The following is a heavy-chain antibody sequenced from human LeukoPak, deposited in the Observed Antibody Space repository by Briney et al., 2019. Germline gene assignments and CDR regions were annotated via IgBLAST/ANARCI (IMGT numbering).Heavy chain of an antibody. CDR3: ASGYYYYMDV. V-gene: IGHV3-7*01. CDR2: IKQDGSEK. Sequence: GGSLRLSCAASGFAFSSYWMSWVRQAPGKGLEWVANIKQDGSEKYYVDSVKGRFTISRDNAKNSLYLQMNSLRDEDTAVYYCASGYYYYMDVWGKGTTVTVSS. J-gene: IGHJ6*03. CDR1: GFAFSSYW.